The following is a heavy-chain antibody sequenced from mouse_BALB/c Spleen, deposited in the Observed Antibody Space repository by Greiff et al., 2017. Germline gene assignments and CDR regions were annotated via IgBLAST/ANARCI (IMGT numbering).Heavy chain of an antibody. J-gene: IGHJ2*01. V-gene: IGHV5-17*02. D-gene: IGHD1-2*01. CDR1: GFTFSSFG. CDR3: ARGGHYYGYLDY. CDR2: ISSGSSTI. Sequence: EVKLVESGGGLVQPGGSRKLSCAASGFTFSSFGMHWVRQAPEKGLEWVAYISSGSSTIYYADTVKGRFTISRDNPKNTLFLQMTSLRSEDTAMYYCARGGHYYGYLDYWGQGTTLTVSS.